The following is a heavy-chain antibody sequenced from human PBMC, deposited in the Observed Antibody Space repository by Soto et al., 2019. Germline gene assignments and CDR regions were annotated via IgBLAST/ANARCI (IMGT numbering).Heavy chain of an antibody. CDR1: GFTFSSYS. CDR3: ERVYWPNEVDY. D-gene: IGHD2-8*02. CDR2: ISSSSSTI. Sequence: GGSLRLSCAASGFTFSSYSMNWVRQAPGKGLEWVSYISSSSSTIYYADSVKGRFTISRDNAKNSLYLQMNSLRAEDKAVYYCERVYWPNEVDYWCQGILVTVS. V-gene: IGHV3-48*01. J-gene: IGHJ4*02.